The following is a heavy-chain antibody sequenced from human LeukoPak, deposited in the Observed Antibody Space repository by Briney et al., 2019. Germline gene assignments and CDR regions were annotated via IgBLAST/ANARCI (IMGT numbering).Heavy chain of an antibody. J-gene: IGHJ1*01. D-gene: IGHD3-3*01. V-gene: IGHV4-34*01. CDR3: ASSYKKIFGVVLHAEYFQH. CDR1: GGSFSGYY. CDR2: INHSGST. Sequence: SETLSLTCAVYGGSFSGYYWSWIRQPPGKGLEWIGEINHSGSTNYNPSLKSRVTISVDTSKNQFSLKLSSVTAADTAVYYCASSYKKIFGVVLHAEYFQHWGQGTLVTVSS.